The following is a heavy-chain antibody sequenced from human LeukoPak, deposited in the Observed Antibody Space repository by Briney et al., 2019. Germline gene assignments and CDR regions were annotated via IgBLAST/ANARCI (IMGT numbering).Heavy chain of an antibody. CDR3: ARAKGTTTVVTHVLGY. D-gene: IGHD4-23*01. V-gene: IGHV3-33*01. J-gene: IGHJ4*02. CDR2: IWYDGSNK. Sequence: LSGGSLRLSCAASGFTFSSYGMHWVRQAPGKGLEWVAVIWYDGSNKYYADSVKGRFTISRDNSKNTLYLQMNSLRAEDTAVYYCARAKGTTTVVTHVLGYWGQGTLVTVSS. CDR1: GFTFSSYG.